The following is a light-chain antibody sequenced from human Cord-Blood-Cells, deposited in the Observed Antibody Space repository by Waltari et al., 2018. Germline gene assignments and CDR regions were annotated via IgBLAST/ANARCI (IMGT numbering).Light chain of an antibody. CDR3: SSYTSSSTLDV. J-gene: IGLJ1*01. Sequence: QSALTQPASVSGSPGQSITIPCTGTSSYVGGSNYVSWYQQHPGKAPKLMIYAVSNRPSGVSNRFSGSKSGNTASLTISGLQAEDEADYYCSSYTSSSTLDVFGTGTKVTVL. CDR1: SSYVGGSNY. CDR2: AVS. V-gene: IGLV2-14*01.